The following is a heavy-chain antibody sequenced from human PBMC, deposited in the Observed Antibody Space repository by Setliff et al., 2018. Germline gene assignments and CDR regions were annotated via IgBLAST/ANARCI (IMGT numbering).Heavy chain of an antibody. V-gene: IGHV1-18*01. Sequence: GASVKVSCKASGYSFPSSGISWVRQAPGQGLEWMGWISVYNGYIVYAQKLQGRVTMTTDTSTSTAYMELRSLRSDDTAVYYCARSSAPSVVLAADFDFWGLGTPVTVSS. CDR3: ARSSAPSVVLAADFDF. CDR1: GYSFPSSG. CDR2: ISVYNGYI. J-gene: IGHJ4*02. D-gene: IGHD3-3*01.